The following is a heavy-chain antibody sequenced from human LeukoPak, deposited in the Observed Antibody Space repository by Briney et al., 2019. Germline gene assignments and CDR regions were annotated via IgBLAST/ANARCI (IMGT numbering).Heavy chain of an antibody. V-gene: IGHV3-11*04. CDR3: ARVLLWFDYYMDV. D-gene: IGHD3-10*01. Sequence: GGSLRLSCAASGFTFSDHYMSWIRQAPGKGLEWVSYISSSGSTIYYADSVKGRFTISRDNAKNSLYLQMNSLRAEDTAVYYCARVLLWFDYYMDVWGKGTTVTVSS. CDR2: ISSSGSTI. CDR1: GFTFSDHY. J-gene: IGHJ6*03.